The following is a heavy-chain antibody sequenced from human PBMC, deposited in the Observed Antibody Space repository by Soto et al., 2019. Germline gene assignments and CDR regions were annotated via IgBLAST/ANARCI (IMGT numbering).Heavy chain of an antibody. CDR2: ISGSGDST. D-gene: IGHD6-13*01. CDR1: GFSFSSTG. CDR3: AKGGSSTSWVALNHFDY. V-gene: IGHV3-23*01. J-gene: IGHJ4*02. Sequence: GSLRLSCVVSGFSFSSTGMNSVRQAPGKGLEWLSSISGSGDSTYYADSVKGRFTISKDNSRNTLSLQMNSLRAEDTAIYYCAKGGSSTSWVALNHFDYWGQGALVTVYS.